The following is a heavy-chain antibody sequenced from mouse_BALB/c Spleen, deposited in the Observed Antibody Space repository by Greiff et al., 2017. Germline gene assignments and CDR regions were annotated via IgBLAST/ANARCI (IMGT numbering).Heavy chain of an antibody. CDR2: IWAGGST. CDR3: ARDVGLRRYYYAMDY. CDR1: GFSLTSYG. Sequence: VQRVESGPGLVAPSQSLSITCTVSGFSLTSYGVHWVRQPPGKGLEWLGVIWAGGSTNYNSALMSRLSISKDNSKSQVFLKMNSLQTDDTAMYYCARDVGLRRYYYAMDYWGQGTSVTVSS. V-gene: IGHV2-9*02. D-gene: IGHD2-4*01. J-gene: IGHJ4*01.